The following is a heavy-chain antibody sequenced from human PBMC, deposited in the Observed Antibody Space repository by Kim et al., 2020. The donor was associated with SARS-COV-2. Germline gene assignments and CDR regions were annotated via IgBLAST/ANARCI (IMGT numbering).Heavy chain of an antibody. J-gene: IGHJ6*02. CDR2: IIPIFGTA. D-gene: IGHD2-2*01. CDR3: ARDEFMGCSSTSCYAVGYYGMDV. Sequence: SVKVSCKASGGTFSSYDISWVRQAPGQGLEWMGGIIPIFGTANYAQKFQGRVTITADESTSTAYMELSSLRSEDTAVYYCARDEFMGCSSTSCYAVGYYGMDVWGQGTTVTVSS. V-gene: IGHV1-69*13. CDR1: GGTFSSYD.